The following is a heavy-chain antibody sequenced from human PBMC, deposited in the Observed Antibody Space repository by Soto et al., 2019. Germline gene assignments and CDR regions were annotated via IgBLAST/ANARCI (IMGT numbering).Heavy chain of an antibody. J-gene: IGHJ6*02. CDR2: SIPIFGTA. D-gene: IGHD5-12*01. V-gene: IGHV1-69*01. CDR1: GGTFNNYP. CDR3: ARGRGYSGDDHYYYPDMDV. Sequence: QVQLVQSGAEVKKPGSSVKVSCKASGGTFNNYPITWVRQAPGEGLEWMGGSIPIFGTANYAQKFQGRVTMSVDESTSTAYMELSSLRSEDTAVYYCARGRGYSGDDHYYYPDMDVWGQGTTVTVSS.